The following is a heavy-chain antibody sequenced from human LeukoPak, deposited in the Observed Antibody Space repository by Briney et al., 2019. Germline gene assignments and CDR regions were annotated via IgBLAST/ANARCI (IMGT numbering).Heavy chain of an antibody. CDR1: GFTFSSYA. CDR3: AKDLEAYYGSGSYFDY. CDR2: ISGSGGST. Sequence: GGSLRLSCAASGFTFSSYAMSWVRQAPGKGLEWVSAISGSGGSTYYADSVKGRFTISRDNSKNTLYLQMNSLRAEDTAVYYCAKDLEAYYGSGSYFDYWGQGTLVTVSS. D-gene: IGHD3-10*01. V-gene: IGHV3-23*01. J-gene: IGHJ4*02.